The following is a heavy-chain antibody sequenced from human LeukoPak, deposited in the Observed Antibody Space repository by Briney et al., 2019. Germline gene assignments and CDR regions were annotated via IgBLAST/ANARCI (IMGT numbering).Heavy chain of an antibody. D-gene: IGHD6-19*01. CDR3: ASYKWLAFDAFDI. V-gene: IGHV4-4*07. J-gene: IGHJ3*02. CDR2: IYTSGST. Sequence: SETLSLTCTVSGGSISSYYWSWIRQPAGKGLEWIGRIYTSGSTNYNPFLKSRVTMSVDTSKNQFSLKLSSVTAADTAVYYCASYKWLAFDAFDIWGQGTMVTVSS. CDR1: GGSISSYY.